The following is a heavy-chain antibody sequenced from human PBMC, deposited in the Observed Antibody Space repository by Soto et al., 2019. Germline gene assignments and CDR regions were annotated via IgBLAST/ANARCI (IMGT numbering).Heavy chain of an antibody. D-gene: IGHD1-26*01. Sequence: ASVKVSCKASGYTFTRYDMNWVRQAAGQGLEWMGYMSPSSGATGYAQKFQGRVTMTRDTAINTAFMELTSLTSEDTAIYYCTRGEWELLLGGQGTVVTVSS. V-gene: IGHV1-8*01. CDR3: TRGEWELLL. J-gene: IGHJ4*02. CDR1: GYTFTRYD. CDR2: MSPSSGAT.